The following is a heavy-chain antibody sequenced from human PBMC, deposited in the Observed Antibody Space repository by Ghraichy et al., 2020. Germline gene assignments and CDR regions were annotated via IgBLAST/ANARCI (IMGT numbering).Heavy chain of an antibody. CDR3: ARARDSHCLGGICSYYFDY. CDR1: GFTFSTYD. V-gene: IGHV3-13*01. Sequence: GGSLRLSCAASGFTFSTYDIHWVRQATGKGLEWVSGIGAAGDTYYPGSVKGRFTISRENAKNSLYLQLNSLRAGDTAVYYCARARDSHCLGGICSYYFDYWGQGTLVTVPT. J-gene: IGHJ4*02. CDR2: IGAAGDT. D-gene: IGHD4-23*01.